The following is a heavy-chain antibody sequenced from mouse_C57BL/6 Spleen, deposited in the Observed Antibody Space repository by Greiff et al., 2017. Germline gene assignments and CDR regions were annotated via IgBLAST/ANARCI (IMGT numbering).Heavy chain of an antibody. D-gene: IGHD2-4*01. V-gene: IGHV1-72*01. CDR3: AREEGIYYDYVDAY. J-gene: IGHJ3*01. Sequence: QVQLKQPGAELVKPGASVKLSCKASGYTFTSYWMHWVKQRPGRGLEWIGRIDPNSGGTKYNEKFKSKATLTVDKPSSTAYMQLSSLTSEDSAVYYCAREEGIYYDYVDAYWGQGTLVTVSA. CDR1: GYTFTSYW. CDR2: IDPNSGGT.